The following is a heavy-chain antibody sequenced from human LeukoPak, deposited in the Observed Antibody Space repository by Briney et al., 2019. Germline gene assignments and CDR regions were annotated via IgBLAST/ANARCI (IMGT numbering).Heavy chain of an antibody. J-gene: IGHJ5*02. V-gene: IGHV5-51*01. D-gene: IGHD3-22*01. CDR2: IYPGDSDT. CDR1: GYSFTSYW. Sequence: GESLKISCKGSGYSFTSYWIGWVRQMPGKGLERMGIIYPGDSDTRYSPSFQGQVTISADKSISTAYLQWSSLKASDTAMYYCARQALGSGYYYAWFDPWGQGTLVTVSS. CDR3: ARQALGSGYYYAWFDP.